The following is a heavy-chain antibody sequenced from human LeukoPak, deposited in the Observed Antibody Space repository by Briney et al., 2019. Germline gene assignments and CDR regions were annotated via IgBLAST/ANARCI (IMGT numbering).Heavy chain of an antibody. Sequence: SETLSLTCAVYGGSFSGYYWSWIRQPPGKGLEWIGEINHSGSTNYNPSLKSRVTISVDTSKNQFSLKLSSVTAADTAVYYCARVYPDYTIFGVVTYAFDIWGRGTMVTVSS. CDR3: ARVYPDYTIFGVVTYAFDI. J-gene: IGHJ3*02. V-gene: IGHV4-34*01. CDR2: INHSGST. D-gene: IGHD3-3*01. CDR1: GGSFSGYY.